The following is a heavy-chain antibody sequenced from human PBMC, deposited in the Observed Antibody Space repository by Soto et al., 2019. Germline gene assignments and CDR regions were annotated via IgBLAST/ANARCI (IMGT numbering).Heavy chain of an antibody. Sequence: QLQLQESGPGLVKPSETLSLTCTVSGGSISSSSYYWGWIRQPPGKGLEWIGSIYYSGSTYYNPSLKSRVTISVDRSKNQFSLKLSSVTAADTAVYYCARRSRDYYDSSGYYWVVDYWGQGTLVTVSS. CDR3: ARRSRDYYDSSGYYWVVDY. CDR1: GGSISSSSYY. J-gene: IGHJ4*02. CDR2: IYYSGST. V-gene: IGHV4-39*01. D-gene: IGHD3-22*01.